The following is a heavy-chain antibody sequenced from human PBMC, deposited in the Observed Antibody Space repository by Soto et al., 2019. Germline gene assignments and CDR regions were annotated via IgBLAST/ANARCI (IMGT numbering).Heavy chain of an antibody. D-gene: IGHD1-1*01. CDR3: ARGRYGDY. CDR1: GYAFTTYG. J-gene: IGHJ4*02. Sequence: QVQLVQSGAEVKKPGASVKVSCQGSGYAFTTYGITWVRKAPGQGLEWMGWISAHNGNTNYAQKLQGRVTVTRDTSTSTAYMELRSLRYDDTAVYYCARGRYGDYWGQGALFTVSS. CDR2: ISAHNGNT. V-gene: IGHV1-18*01.